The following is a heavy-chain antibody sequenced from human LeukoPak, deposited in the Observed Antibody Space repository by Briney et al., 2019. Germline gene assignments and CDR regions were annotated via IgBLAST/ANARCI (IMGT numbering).Heavy chain of an antibody. CDR1: GGSISSYY. D-gene: IGHD4-17*01. CDR2: IYYSGST. V-gene: IGHV4-59*01. CDR3: ASALVSDYRDFEYFQH. J-gene: IGHJ1*01. Sequence: KPSETLSLTCTVSGGSISSYYWSWIRQPPGKGLEWIGYIYYSGSTNYNPSLKSRVTISVDTSKNQFSLKLSSVTAADTAVYYCASALVSDYRDFEYFQHWGQGTLVTVSS.